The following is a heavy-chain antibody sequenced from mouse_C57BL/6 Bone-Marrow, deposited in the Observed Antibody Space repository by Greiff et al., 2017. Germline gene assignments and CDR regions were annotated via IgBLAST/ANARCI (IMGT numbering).Heavy chain of an antibody. CDR1: GFTFSSYG. CDR2: ISSGGSYT. Sequence: EVMLVESGGDLVKPGGSLKLSCAASGFTFSSYGMSWVRQTPDKRLEWVATISSGGSYTYYPDSVKGRFTISRDNAKNTLYLQMSSLKSEDTAMYYCARQDDYVDYWGQGTTLTVSS. D-gene: IGHD2-4*01. CDR3: ARQDDYVDY. V-gene: IGHV5-6*01. J-gene: IGHJ2*01.